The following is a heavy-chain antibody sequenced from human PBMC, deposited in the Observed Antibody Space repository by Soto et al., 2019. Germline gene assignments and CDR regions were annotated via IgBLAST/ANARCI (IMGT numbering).Heavy chain of an antibody. CDR3: AKSLEAYCSSTSCPRYYYYGMDV. CDR1: GFTFSSYG. J-gene: IGHJ6*02. CDR2: ISYDGSNK. Sequence: GGSLRLSCAASGFTFSSYGMHWVRQAPGKGLEWVAVISYDGSNKYYADSVKGRFTISRDNSKNTLYLQMNSLRAEDTAVYYCAKSLEAYCSSTSCPRYYYYGMDVWGQGTTVTVSS. D-gene: IGHD2-2*01. V-gene: IGHV3-30*18.